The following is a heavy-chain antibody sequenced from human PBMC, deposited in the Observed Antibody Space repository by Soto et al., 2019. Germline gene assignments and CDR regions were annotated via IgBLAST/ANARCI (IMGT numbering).Heavy chain of an antibody. CDR3: ARVQTYYKDSIGYHTLHP. Sequence: PSDTLSLTCTVSGASIISDGYYWTWIRQHPRKGLEWLGYIHYSGGATYSPSYNPSLKSRIAISVDTSKRLFSLQLTSVSAADTAVYYCARVQTYYKDSIGYHTLHPWGQGTLATVYS. J-gene: IGHJ5*02. V-gene: IGHV4-31*03. D-gene: IGHD6-19*01. CDR1: GASIISDGYY. CDR2: IHYSGGATYSP.